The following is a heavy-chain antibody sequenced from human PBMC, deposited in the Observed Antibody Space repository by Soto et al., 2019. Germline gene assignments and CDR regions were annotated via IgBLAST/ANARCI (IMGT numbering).Heavy chain of an antibody. CDR3: ARGDYFDSSGHFSDAFDI. D-gene: IGHD3-22*01. J-gene: IGHJ3*02. Sequence: PGGSLRLSCAASGFTFSSYSMNWVRQAPGKGLEWVANIKPDGSEKWYVDSVKGRFTISRDNAKNSLYLQMVSLRAEDTAVYYCARGDYFDSSGHFSDAFDIWGQGTMVT. V-gene: IGHV3-7*04. CDR2: IKPDGSEK. CDR1: GFTFSSYS.